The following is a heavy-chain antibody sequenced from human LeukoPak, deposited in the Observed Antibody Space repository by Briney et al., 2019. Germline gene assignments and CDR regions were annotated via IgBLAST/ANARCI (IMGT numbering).Heavy chain of an antibody. J-gene: IGHJ3*02. CDR3: ARVGGQWQPKDAFDI. V-gene: IGHV4-59*07. D-gene: IGHD6-19*01. CDR2: IYYSGST. Sequence: PSDTLSLTCTVSGGSISSDYWSWIRQPPGKGLEWIAYIYYSGSTNYNPSLKSRVTISVDTSKNQFSLKLSSVTAADTAVYYCARVGGQWQPKDAFDIWGQGTMVTVCS. CDR1: GGSISSDY.